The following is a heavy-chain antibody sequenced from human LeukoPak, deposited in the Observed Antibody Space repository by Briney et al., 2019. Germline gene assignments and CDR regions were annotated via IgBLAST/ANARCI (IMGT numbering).Heavy chain of an antibody. CDR2: INHSGST. CDR3: ARGYSSSWLTFDY. Sequence: SETLSLTCAVYGGSFSGYYWSWIRQPPGKGLEWIGEINHSGSTNYNPSLKSRVTISVDTSKNQFSLKLSSVTAADTAVYHCARGYSSSWLTFDYWGQGTLVTVSS. CDR1: GGSFSGYY. D-gene: IGHD6-13*01. V-gene: IGHV4-34*01. J-gene: IGHJ4*02.